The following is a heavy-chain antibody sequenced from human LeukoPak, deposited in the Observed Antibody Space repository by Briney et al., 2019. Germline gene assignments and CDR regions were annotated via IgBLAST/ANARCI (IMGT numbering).Heavy chain of an antibody. CDR3: ARGAVITMVRGPRGYYYYMDV. CDR2: IYYSGST. Sequence: SETLSLTSTVSGGSISSYYWSWIRQPPGKGLEWIGYIYYSGSTNYNPSLKSRVTISVDTSKNQFSLKLSPVTAADTAVYYCARGAVITMVRGPRGYYYYMDVWGKGTTVTVSS. J-gene: IGHJ6*03. D-gene: IGHD3-10*01. CDR1: GGSISSYY. V-gene: IGHV4-59*01.